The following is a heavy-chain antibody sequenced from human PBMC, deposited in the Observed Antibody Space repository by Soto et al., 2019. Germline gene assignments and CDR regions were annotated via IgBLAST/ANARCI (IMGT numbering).Heavy chain of an antibody. J-gene: IGHJ5*02. D-gene: IGHD1-1*01. CDR2: IIPIFGTA. V-gene: IGHV1-69*13. Sequence: ASVKVSCKASGGTFSSYAISWVRQAPGQGLEWMGGIIPIFGTANYAQKFQGRVTITADESTSTAYMELSSLRSEDTAVYYCARELLEPRDLWFDPWGQGTLVTVSS. CDR1: GGTFSSYA. CDR3: ARELLEPRDLWFDP.